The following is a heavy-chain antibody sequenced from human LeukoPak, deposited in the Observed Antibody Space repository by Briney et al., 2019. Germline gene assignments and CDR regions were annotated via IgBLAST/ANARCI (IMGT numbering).Heavy chain of an antibody. J-gene: IGHJ4*02. CDR2: IYYSGST. CDR3: ARTPTPTLYSSGWYRGAFDY. D-gene: IGHD6-19*01. CDR1: GASISSAGYS. V-gene: IGHV4-31*03. Sequence: SQTLSLTCTVSGASISSAGYSWSSSRQHPGKGLEWVGYIYYSGSTYYNPSLKSRVTISVDTSKNQFSLKLRSVTAADTAVYCSARTPTPTLYSSGWYRGAFDYWGQGTLVTVSS.